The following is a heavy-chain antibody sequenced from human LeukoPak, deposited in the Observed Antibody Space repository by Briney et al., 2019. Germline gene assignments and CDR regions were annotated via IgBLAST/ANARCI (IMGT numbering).Heavy chain of an antibody. Sequence: TSETLSLTCTVSGGSISSYYWSWIRQPAGKGLEWIGRIYTSGSTNYNPSLKSRVTMSVDTSKNQFSLKLSSVTAADTAVYYCARGTYCSSTSCCPAWFDPWGQGTLVTVSS. J-gene: IGHJ5*02. CDR2: IYTSGST. V-gene: IGHV4-4*07. CDR3: ARGTYCSSTSCCPAWFDP. CDR1: GGSISSYY. D-gene: IGHD2-2*01.